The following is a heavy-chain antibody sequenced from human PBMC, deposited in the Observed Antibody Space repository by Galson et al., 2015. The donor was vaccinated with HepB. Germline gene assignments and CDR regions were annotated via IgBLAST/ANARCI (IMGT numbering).Heavy chain of an antibody. D-gene: IGHD3-10*01. J-gene: IGHJ4*02. Sequence: SLRLSCAASGSTFSDYYMSWIRQAPGKGLEWVSYISSSSSYTNYADSVKGRFTISRDNAKNSLYLQMNSLRAEDTAVYYCARLWFGELSPIDYWGQGTLVTVSS. CDR2: ISSSSSYT. V-gene: IGHV3-11*03. CDR3: ARLWFGELSPIDY. CDR1: GSTFSDYY.